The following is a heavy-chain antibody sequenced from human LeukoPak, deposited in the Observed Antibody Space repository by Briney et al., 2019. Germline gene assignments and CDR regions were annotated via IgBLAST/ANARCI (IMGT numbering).Heavy chain of an antibody. Sequence: GGSLRLSCAASGFTFSTYNMNWVRQAPGKGLEWVSSITSSSRYIYYADSVKGRFTISRDNAKNSLYLQMDSLRAEDTAVYYCAREGGAYSYLDYWGQGALVTVSS. D-gene: IGHD3-16*02. CDR3: AREGGAYSYLDY. V-gene: IGHV3-21*01. CDR1: GFTFSTYN. J-gene: IGHJ4*02. CDR2: ITSSSRYI.